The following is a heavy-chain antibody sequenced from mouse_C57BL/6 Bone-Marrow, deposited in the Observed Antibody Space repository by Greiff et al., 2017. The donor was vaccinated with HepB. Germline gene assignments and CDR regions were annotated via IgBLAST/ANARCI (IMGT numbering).Heavy chain of an antibody. Sequence: EVHLVESGGGLVQPGGSLKLSCAASGFTFSDYYMYWVRQTPEKRLEWVAYISNGGGSTYYPDTVKGRFTISRDNAKNTLYLQMSRLKSEDTAMYYCARRGFITTVVDWYFDVWGTGTTVTVSS. V-gene: IGHV5-12*01. D-gene: IGHD1-1*01. CDR1: GFTFSDYY. CDR2: ISNGGGST. J-gene: IGHJ1*03. CDR3: ARRGFITTVVDWYFDV.